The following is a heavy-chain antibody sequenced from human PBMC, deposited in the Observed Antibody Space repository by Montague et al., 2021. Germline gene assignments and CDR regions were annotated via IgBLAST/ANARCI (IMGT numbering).Heavy chain of an antibody. CDR2: INHNGNT. V-gene: IGHV4-34*01. J-gene: IGHJ4*02. Sequence: SETLSLTCTVPGGSFIGYYWGWIRQPPGKGLEWIGEINHNGNTQYNPSPKSRLTMSLNTSRTHISLQLTSVTAADTAVYFCARRLYSFGWGTYQDWGQGTRVTVS. D-gene: IGHD3-16*01. CDR1: GGSFIGYY. CDR3: ARRLYSFGWGTYQD.